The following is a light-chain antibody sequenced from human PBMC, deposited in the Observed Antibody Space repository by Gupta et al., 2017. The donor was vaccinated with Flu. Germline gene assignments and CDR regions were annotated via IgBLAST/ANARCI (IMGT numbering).Light chain of an antibody. Sequence: ELVLTQSPGTMSLSPGERATLSCRASQSVTSNYLAWYQQKPGQAPRLLIYGASSRATGIPDRFSGSGSGTDFTLTISRLEPEDFAVYYCQQYGNSPFSFGQGTNLEIK. CDR3: QQYGNSPFS. CDR1: QSVTSNY. CDR2: GAS. J-gene: IGKJ2*03. V-gene: IGKV3-20*01.